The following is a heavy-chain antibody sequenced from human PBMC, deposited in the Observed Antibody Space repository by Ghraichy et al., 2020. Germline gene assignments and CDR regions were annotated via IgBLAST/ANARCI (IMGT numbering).Heavy chain of an antibody. V-gene: IGHV3-48*03. CDR2: ISRSGVSL. J-gene: IGHJ3*02. CDR1: GFTFSSFE. CDR3: AREWLDATADDAFDI. D-gene: IGHD2-15*01. Sequence: GESLNISCAASGFTFSSFEMNWVRQAPGKGLEWVSYISRSGVSLYAGSVKGRFTISRDNAKSSLYLQMNSLRAEDTAVYYCAREWLDATADDAFDIWGQGTLVTVSS.